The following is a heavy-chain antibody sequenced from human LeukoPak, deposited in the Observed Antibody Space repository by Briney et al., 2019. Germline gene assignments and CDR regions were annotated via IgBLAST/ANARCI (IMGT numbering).Heavy chain of an antibody. J-gene: IGHJ5*02. D-gene: IGHD5-18*01. Sequence: SETLSLTCAVSGHSISGGYYWGGIRQPPGRRLEWIGSINHSGNTYCNPSLKRRVAISIDTSKNDFFLKVTSVTAAITAGYFCTRQDTAMVKGWFDPWSQGSVVTVSS. CDR2: INHSGNT. V-gene: IGHV4-38-2*01. CDR1: GHSISGGYY. CDR3: TRQDTAMVKGWFDP.